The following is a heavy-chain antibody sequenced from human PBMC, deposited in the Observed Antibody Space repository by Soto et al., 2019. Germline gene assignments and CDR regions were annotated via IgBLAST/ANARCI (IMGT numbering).Heavy chain of an antibody. V-gene: IGHV1-46*01. Sequence: ASVKVSCKPSGYTFTSHYMHWVRQAPGQGLEWMGIVNPSGGSTTYAEKFQGRVTITRDTSTSTVYMEVSSLRSEDTAVYYCARELNCGGDCYYYYGLAVWGQGTTVTVSS. CDR2: VNPSGGST. D-gene: IGHD2-21*02. CDR1: GYTFTSHY. J-gene: IGHJ6*02. CDR3: ARELNCGGDCYYYYGLAV.